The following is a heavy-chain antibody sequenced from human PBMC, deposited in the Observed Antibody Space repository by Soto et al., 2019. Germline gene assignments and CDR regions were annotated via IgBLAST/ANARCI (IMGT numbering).Heavy chain of an antibody. D-gene: IGHD6-13*01. J-gene: IGHJ2*01. V-gene: IGHV4-39*01. Sequence: QLQLQESGPGLVKPSETLSLTCTVSGGSISSSSYYWGWIRQPPGKGLEWIGSIYYGGTTYYNPSLRSRVTISADTSKNQFSLKLSCVTAADTAVYYCAAGYSSSSDGYCDLWGRGTLVTASS. CDR1: GGSISSSSYY. CDR2: IYYGGTT. CDR3: AAGYSSSSDGYCDL.